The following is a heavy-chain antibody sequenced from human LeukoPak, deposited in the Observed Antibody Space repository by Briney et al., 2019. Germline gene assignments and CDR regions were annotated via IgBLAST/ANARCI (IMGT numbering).Heavy chain of an antibody. CDR1: GGSISSSSYY. Sequence: PSETLSLTCTVSGGSISSSSYYWGWIRQPPGKGLEWIGSIYYSGSTYYNPSLKSRVTISVDTSKNQFSLKLSSVTAADTAVYYCARGDPRSITMIGEDYFDYWGQGTLVTVSS. J-gene: IGHJ4*02. CDR2: IYYSGST. D-gene: IGHD3-22*01. CDR3: ARGDPRSITMIGEDYFDY. V-gene: IGHV4-39*07.